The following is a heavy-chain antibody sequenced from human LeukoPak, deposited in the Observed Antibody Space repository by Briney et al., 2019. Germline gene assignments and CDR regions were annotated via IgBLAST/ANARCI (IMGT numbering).Heavy chain of an antibody. J-gene: IGHJ4*02. CDR2: IYYSGST. CDR1: GYSISSGYY. D-gene: IGHD6-19*01. V-gene: IGHV4-38-2*02. Sequence: PSETLSLTCTVSGYSISSGYYWGWIRQPPGKGLEWIGSIYYSGSTYYNPSLKSRVTISVDTSKNQFSLKLSSVTAADTAVYYCARDLSSGCSDYWGQGTLVTVSS. CDR3: ARDLSSGCSDY.